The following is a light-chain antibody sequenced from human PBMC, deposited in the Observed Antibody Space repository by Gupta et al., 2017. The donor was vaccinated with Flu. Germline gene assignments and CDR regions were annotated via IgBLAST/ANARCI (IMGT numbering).Light chain of an antibody. Sequence: QSVLTQPPPASGTPGQRATISCSGSSSNIGSNYVYWYQQLPGTAPKLLIYRNNQRPSGVPDRFSGSKSGTSASLAISGLRSEDEADYYCAAWDDILSGWVFGGGTKLTVL. J-gene: IGLJ3*02. CDR2: RNN. V-gene: IGLV1-47*01. CDR3: AAWDDILSGWV. CDR1: SSNIGSNY.